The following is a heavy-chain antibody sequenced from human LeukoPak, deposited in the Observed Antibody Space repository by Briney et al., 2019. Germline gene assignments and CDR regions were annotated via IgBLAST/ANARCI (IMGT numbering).Heavy chain of an antibody. CDR3: AKEAARSLDY. CDR2: IRYDGSNK. Sequence: PGGSLRLSCAASGFTFNSYGMHWVRQAPGKGLEWVAFIRYDGSNKYYADSVKGRFTISRDNSKNTLYLQMNSLRAEDTAVYYCAKEAARSLDYWGQGTLVTVSS. V-gene: IGHV3-30*02. CDR1: GFTFNSYG. D-gene: IGHD6-6*01. J-gene: IGHJ4*02.